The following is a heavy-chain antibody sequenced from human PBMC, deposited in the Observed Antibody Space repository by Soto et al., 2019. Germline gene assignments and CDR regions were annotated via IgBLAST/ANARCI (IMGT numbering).Heavy chain of an antibody. CDR1: GYTFIRYG. J-gene: IGHJ6*02. D-gene: IGHD3-16*01. CDR3: ARGGYYDNVWKKLNYYGFDV. CDR2: ISPYNDYT. Sequence: QVQLVQSAAEVKKPGASVKVSCKASGYTFIRYGITWVRQAPGQGLEWVGWISPYNDYTEYAQKFHGRVTMTTATSTNTVNMALRGLRSGDTALYYCARGGYYDNVWKKLNYYGFDVWGQGTTVTVSS. V-gene: IGHV1-18*01.